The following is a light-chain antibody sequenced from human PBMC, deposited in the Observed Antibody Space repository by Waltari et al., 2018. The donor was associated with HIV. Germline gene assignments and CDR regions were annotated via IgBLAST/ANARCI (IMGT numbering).Light chain of an antibody. J-gene: IGKJ2*01. V-gene: IGKV2-30*01. CDR1: QSLVYTDGNTY. CDR2: KVS. Sequence: VVMTQSPLSLPVTLGQPASISCRSSQSLVYTDGNTYLSWFQQRPGQSPRRLIYKVSNRDSGVPDRFGGSGSGTDFTLKISRVEAEDVGVYFCMEGTYWPYIFGQGTKLEI. CDR3: MEGTYWPYI.